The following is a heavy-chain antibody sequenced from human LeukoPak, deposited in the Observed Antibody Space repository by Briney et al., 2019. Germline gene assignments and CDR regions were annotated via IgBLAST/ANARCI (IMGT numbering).Heavy chain of an antibody. Sequence: SETLSLTCTVSGGSISSYYWSWIRQPPGKGLEWVGYIYYSGSTNYNPSLKSRVTTSVDTSKNQLSLKLSSVTAADTAVYYCARGNIVVVPAAYYFDYWGQGTLVTVSP. V-gene: IGHV4-59*12. J-gene: IGHJ4*02. CDR1: GGSISSYY. CDR2: IYYSGST. D-gene: IGHD2-2*01. CDR3: ARGNIVVVPAAYYFDY.